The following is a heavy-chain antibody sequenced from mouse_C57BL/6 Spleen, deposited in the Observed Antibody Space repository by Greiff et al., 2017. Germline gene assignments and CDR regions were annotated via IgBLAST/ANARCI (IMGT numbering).Heavy chain of an antibody. CDR1: GYTFTSYT. J-gene: IGHJ4*01. D-gene: IGHD3-2*02. CDR3: ARSGDSSGYVDAMDY. V-gene: IGHV1-4*01. Sequence: QVQLQQSGAELARPGASVKMSCKASGYTFTSYTMHWVKQRPGQGLEWIGYINPSSGYTKYNQKFKDKATLTADKSSSTAYMQLSSLTSEDSAVYYCARSGDSSGYVDAMDYWGQGTSVTVSS. CDR2: INPSSGYT.